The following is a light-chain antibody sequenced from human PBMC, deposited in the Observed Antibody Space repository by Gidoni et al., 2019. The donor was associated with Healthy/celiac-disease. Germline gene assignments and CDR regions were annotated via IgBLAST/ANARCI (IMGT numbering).Light chain of an antibody. J-gene: IGKJ1*01. CDR1: QSISSW. V-gene: IGKV1-5*01. CDR3: QQYNSYPRT. Sequence: DIEMTQSPSTLSASVRDRVTITGLTSQSISSWSAWHQQKPGKAPKLLIYDASSLESGAPSRFSGSGSGSEFTLTISSLLPDDFTTYYCQQYNSYPRTFAQGTKVEIK. CDR2: DAS.